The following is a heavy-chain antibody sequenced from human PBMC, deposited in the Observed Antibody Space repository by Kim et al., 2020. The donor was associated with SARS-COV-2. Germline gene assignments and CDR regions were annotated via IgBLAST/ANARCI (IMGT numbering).Heavy chain of an antibody. D-gene: IGHD6-6*01. Sequence: SGSTNNNPSHTRRVTISVDTSKNQFSLKLSSVTAADTAVYYCARDRRYFDYWGQGTLVTVSS. CDR2: SGST. V-gene: IGHV4-59*01. J-gene: IGHJ4*02. CDR3: ARDRRYFDY.